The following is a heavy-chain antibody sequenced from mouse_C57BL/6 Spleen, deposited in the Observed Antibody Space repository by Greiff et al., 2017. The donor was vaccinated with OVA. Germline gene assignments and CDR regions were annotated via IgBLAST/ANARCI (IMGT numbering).Heavy chain of an antibody. D-gene: IGHD3-3*01. V-gene: IGHV1-76*01. J-gene: IGHJ4*01. Sequence: QVQLQQSGAELVRPGASVKLSCKASGYTFTDYYINWVKQRPGQGLEWIARIYPGSGNTYYNEKFKGKATLTAEKSSSTAYMQLSSLTSEDSAVYFCASQGSWLRDAMDYWGQGTSVTVSS. CDR3: ASQGSWLRDAMDY. CDR2: IYPGSGNT. CDR1: GYTFTDYY.